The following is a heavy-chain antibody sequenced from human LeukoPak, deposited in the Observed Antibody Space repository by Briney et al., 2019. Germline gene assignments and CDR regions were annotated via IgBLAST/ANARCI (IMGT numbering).Heavy chain of an antibody. V-gene: IGHV4-34*01. CDR3: ASRGAYSSNWWVWFDP. D-gene: IGHD6-13*01. CDR2: INHSGST. CDR1: GGSFSGYY. Sequence: PSETLSLTCAVYGGSFSGYYWSWIRQPPGKGLEWIGEINHSGSTNYNPSLKSRVTISVDTSKNQFSLTLTSVTAAGTAVYYCASRGAYSSNWWVWFDPWGQGTLVTVSS. J-gene: IGHJ5*02.